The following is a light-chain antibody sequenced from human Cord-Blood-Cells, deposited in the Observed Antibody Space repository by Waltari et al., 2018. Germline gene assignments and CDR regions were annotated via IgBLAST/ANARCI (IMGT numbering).Light chain of an antibody. Sequence: EIVLTQSPATLSLSPGERATLSCSASQSVSSYLAWYQQKPGQAPRLLIYDASSRATRIPARYSGSGSGTDFTLTISSLEPEDFAFYYCQQRSNWPLTFGGGTKVEIK. CDR1: QSVSSY. V-gene: IGKV3-11*01. CDR2: DAS. CDR3: QQRSNWPLT. J-gene: IGKJ4*01.